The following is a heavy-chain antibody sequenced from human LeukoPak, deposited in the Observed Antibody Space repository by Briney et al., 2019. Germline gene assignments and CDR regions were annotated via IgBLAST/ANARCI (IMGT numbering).Heavy chain of an antibody. CDR2: IKQDGSEK. CDR3: ARAYDFWSGYLSYYFDY. D-gene: IGHD3-3*01. V-gene: IGHV3-7*01. CDR1: GFTFSSYW. Sequence: PGGSLRLSCAASGFTFSSYWMSWVRQAPGKGLEWVANIKQDGSEKYYVDSVKGRFTISRDNAKNSLYLQMNSLRAEDTAVYYCARAYDFWSGYLSYYFDYWGQGTLVTVSS. J-gene: IGHJ4*02.